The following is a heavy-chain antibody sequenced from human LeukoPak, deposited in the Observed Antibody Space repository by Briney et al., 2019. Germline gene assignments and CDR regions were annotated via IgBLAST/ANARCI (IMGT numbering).Heavy chain of an antibody. D-gene: IGHD6-19*01. J-gene: IGHJ4*02. CDR2: IKSDGSVT. CDR1: GFTLSSYA. V-gene: IGHV3-74*01. Sequence: GGSLRLSCAASGFTLSSYAMSWVRQAPGKGLVWVSRIKSDGSVTSYADSVKGRFTISRDNAKNTLYLQMNSLRAEDTAVYYCARGSAVAGTGDYWGQGTLVTVSS. CDR3: ARGSAVAGTGDY.